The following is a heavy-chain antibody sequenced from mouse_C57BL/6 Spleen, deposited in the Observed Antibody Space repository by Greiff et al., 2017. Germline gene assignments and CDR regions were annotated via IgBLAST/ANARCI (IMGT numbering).Heavy chain of an antibody. V-gene: IGHV2-2*01. CDR1: GFSLTSYG. CDR2: IWSGGST. D-gene: IGHD2-3*01. Sequence: QVQLQQSGPGLAPPSQSLSITCTVSGFSLTSYGVHWVRQSPGQGLEWLGVIWSGGSTDYHEDFISRLSISKEYTKSQVCCKMNSLQADDTAIYYFARKDGYYEAIDYWGQGTSVTVSS. J-gene: IGHJ4*01. CDR3: ARKDGYYEAIDY.